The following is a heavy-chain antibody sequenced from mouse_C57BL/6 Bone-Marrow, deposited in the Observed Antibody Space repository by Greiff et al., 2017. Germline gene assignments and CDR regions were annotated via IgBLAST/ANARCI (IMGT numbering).Heavy chain of an antibody. D-gene: IGHD2-4*01. V-gene: IGHV1-39*01. J-gene: IGHJ4*01. CDR3: ARGYDYDYAMDY. CDR1: GYSFTDYN. CDR2: INPNYGTT. Sequence: EVQVVESGPELVKPGASVKISCKASGYSFTDYNMTWVKQSNGKSLEWIGVINPNYGTTSYNQKFKGKATLTVDQSSSTAYMQLNSLTSEDSAVYDCARGYDYDYAMDYWGQGTSVTVSS.